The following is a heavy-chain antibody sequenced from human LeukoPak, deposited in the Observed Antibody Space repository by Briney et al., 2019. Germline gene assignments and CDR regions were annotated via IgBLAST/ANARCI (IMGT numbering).Heavy chain of an antibody. CDR1: GFTVSSNY. D-gene: IGHD1-14*01. CDR2: IYSGGST. V-gene: IGHV3-53*01. CDR3: ARDRTRDYYYGMDV. J-gene: IGHJ6*02. Sequence: GGSLRLSCAASGFTVSSNYMSWVRRAPGKGLEWVSVIYSGGSTYYADSVKGRFTISRDNSKNTLYLQMNSLRAEDTAVYYCARDRTRDYYYGMDVWGQGTTVTVSS.